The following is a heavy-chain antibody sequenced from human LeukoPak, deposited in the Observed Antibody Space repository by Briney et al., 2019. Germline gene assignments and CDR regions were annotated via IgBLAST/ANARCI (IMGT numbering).Heavy chain of an antibody. J-gene: IGHJ5*02. CDR3: ARVLIWFGQLQNWFDP. CDR1: GYTFTSYG. Sequence: ASVKVSCKASGYTFTSYGISWVRQAPGQGLEWMGWISAYNGNTNYAQKLQGRVTMATDTSTSTAYMELRSLRSDDTAVYYCARVLIWFGQLQNWFDPWGPGTLVTVSS. CDR2: ISAYNGNT. D-gene: IGHD3-10*01. V-gene: IGHV1-18*01.